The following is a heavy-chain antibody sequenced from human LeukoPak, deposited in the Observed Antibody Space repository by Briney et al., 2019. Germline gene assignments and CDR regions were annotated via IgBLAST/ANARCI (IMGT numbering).Heavy chain of an antibody. CDR2: IYYSGST. V-gene: IGHV4-39*07. CDR3: ARDVGVGATTLY. Sequence: PSETLSLTCTVSGGSISSSSYYWGWIRQPPGKGLEWIGSIYYSGSTYYNPSLKSRVTISVDTSKNQFSLKLSSVTAADTAVYYCARDVGVGATTLYWGQGTLVTVSS. D-gene: IGHD1-26*01. J-gene: IGHJ4*02. CDR1: GGSISSSSYY.